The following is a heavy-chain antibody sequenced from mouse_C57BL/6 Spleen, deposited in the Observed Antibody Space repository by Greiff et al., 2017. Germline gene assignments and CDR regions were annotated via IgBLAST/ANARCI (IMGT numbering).Heavy chain of an antibody. V-gene: IGHV1-62-2*01. Sequence: QVQLQQSGAELVKPGASVKLSCKASGYTFTEYTIHWVKQGSGQGFGGFGWFYLGMGSIKYNEKFKDKATLTADKSSSTVYMELSRLTSEDSAVYFCARHEATASFDYWGQGTTLTVSS. CDR2: FYLGMGSI. J-gene: IGHJ2*01. CDR1: GYTFTEYT. CDR3: ARHEATASFDY. D-gene: IGHD1-2*01.